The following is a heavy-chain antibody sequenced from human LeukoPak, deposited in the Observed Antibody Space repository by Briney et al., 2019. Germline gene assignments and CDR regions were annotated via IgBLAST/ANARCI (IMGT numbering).Heavy chain of an antibody. CDR2: IIPIFGTA. V-gene: IGHV1-69*13. CDR3: ARDSTTVTTPWNYYYSYGMDV. CDR1: GGTFSSYA. Sequence: ASVKVSCKASGGTFSSYAISWVRQAPGQGHEWMGGIIPIFGTANYAQKFQGRVTITADESTSTAYMELSSLRSEDTAVYYCARDSTTVTTPWNYYYSYGMDVWGQGTTVTVSS. D-gene: IGHD4-17*01. J-gene: IGHJ6*02.